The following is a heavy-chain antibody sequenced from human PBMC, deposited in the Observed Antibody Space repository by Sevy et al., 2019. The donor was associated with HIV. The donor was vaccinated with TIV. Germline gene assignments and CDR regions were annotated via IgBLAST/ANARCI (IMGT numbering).Heavy chain of an antibody. D-gene: IGHD6-13*01. Sequence: SETLSLTCAVYGGSFSGYYWSWIRQPPGKGLEWIGEINHSGSTNYNPSLKSRVTISVDTSKNQFSLKLSSVTAAETAVYYCARVVGGQQLAYYYYYYGMDVWGQGTTVTVSS. J-gene: IGHJ6*02. CDR2: INHSGST. V-gene: IGHV4-34*01. CDR3: ARVVGGQQLAYYYYYYGMDV. CDR1: GGSFSGYY.